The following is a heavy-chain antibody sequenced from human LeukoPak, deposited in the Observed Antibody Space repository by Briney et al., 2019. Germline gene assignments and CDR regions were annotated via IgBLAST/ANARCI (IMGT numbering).Heavy chain of an antibody. CDR1: GGTFSSYA. CDR2: IIPIFGTA. V-gene: IGHV1-69*13. CDR3: ARGVYYYDSSGYYFNY. J-gene: IGHJ4*02. Sequence: ASVKVSCKASGGTFSSYAISWVRQAPGQGLEWMGGIIPIFGTANYAQKFQGRVTITADESTSTAYMELSSLRSEDTAVYYCARGVYYYDSSGYYFNYWGQGTLVTVSS. D-gene: IGHD3-22*01.